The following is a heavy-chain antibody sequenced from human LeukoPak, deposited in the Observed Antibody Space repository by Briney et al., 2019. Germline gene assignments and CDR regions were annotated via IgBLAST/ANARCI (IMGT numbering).Heavy chain of an antibody. CDR1: GGSISSTSYY. D-gene: IGHD4-17*01. Sequence: KPSETLSLTCTVSGGSISSTSYYWRWIRQPPGKGLEWIGHIYYSGSTYYNPSLKSRVTISADTSKNQFSLNLSSVTAADTAVYYCERLEVYGDSYFDCGRQGTLVTVSS. J-gene: IGHJ4*02. CDR3: ERLEVYGDSYFDC. V-gene: IGHV4-39*01. CDR2: IYYSGST.